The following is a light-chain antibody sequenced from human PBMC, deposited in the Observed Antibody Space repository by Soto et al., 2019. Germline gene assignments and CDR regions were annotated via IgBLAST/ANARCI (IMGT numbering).Light chain of an antibody. V-gene: IGLV2-8*01. CDR2: DVS. CDR3: SSYAGSNNVV. J-gene: IGLJ2*01. CDR1: SSDVGGYNY. Sequence: QSVPTQPPSASGSPGQSVTISCTGTSSDVGGYNYVSWYQQHPGKAPKLMIYDVSKRPSGVPDRFSGSKSGNTASLTVSGLQAEDEADYYCSSYAGSNNVVFGGGTKLTVL.